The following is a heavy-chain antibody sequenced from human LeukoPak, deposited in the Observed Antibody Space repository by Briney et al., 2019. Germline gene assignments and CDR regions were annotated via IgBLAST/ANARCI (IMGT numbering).Heavy chain of an antibody. CDR2: IYWDDDK. CDR1: GFSLRTSGEG. J-gene: IGHJ4*02. D-gene: IGHD3-22*01. Sequence: ESGPTLFNPPPTLTLTCTFSGFSLRTSGEGVGWIRQPPAKALEWPALIYWDDDKRYSPSLKSRLTITKDTSKNQVVLTMTNMDPVDTAAYYCAHSTPGSGCHTTGVHYFDYWGQGTLVTVSS. CDR3: AHSTPGSGCHTTGVHYFDY. V-gene: IGHV2-5*02.